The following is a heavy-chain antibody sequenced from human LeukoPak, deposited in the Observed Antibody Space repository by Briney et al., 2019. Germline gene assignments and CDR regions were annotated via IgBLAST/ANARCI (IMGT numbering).Heavy chain of an antibody. V-gene: IGHV4-34*01. CDR1: GGSFSGYY. D-gene: IGHD2-15*01. J-gene: IGHJ4*02. Sequence: PSETLSLTCAVYGGSFSGYYWSWIRQPPGKGLEWIGEINHSGSTNYNPSLKSRVTISVDTSKNQFSLKLSSVTAADTAVYYCARGDRYCSGGSCYNFDCWGQGTLVTVSS. CDR3: ARGDRYCSGGSCYNFDC. CDR2: INHSGST.